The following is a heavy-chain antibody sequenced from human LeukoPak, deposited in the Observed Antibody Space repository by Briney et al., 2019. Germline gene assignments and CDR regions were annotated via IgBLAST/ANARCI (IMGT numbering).Heavy chain of an antibody. D-gene: IGHD2-2*01. Sequence: GESLKISCKGSGYSFTSYWIGWVRQMPGKGLEWMGIIYPGDSDTRYSPSFQGQVTISADKSISTAYLQWSSLKASDTAMYYCARPLYGNIVVVPAAAIDYWGQGTLVTVSS. CDR2: IYPGDSDT. CDR1: GYSFTSYW. J-gene: IGHJ4*02. V-gene: IGHV5-51*01. CDR3: ARPLYGNIVVVPAAAIDY.